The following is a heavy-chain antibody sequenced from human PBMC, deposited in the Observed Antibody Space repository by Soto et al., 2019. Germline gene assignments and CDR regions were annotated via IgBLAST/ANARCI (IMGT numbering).Heavy chain of an antibody. V-gene: IGHV1-69*01. D-gene: IGHD2-8*02. CDR2: IIPILTTP. CDR3: ATSVGIAPTGEDGMDV. CDR1: GGTFSIYG. J-gene: IGHJ6*02. Sequence: QVQLVQSGAEVKKTGSSVKASCKASGGTFSIYGFSWVRQAPGQGPEWIGGIIPILTTPNYAQKFHGRVTIVADESTTTVYMELSSLKSEDTAVYYCATSVGIAPTGEDGMDVWGQGTSVTVSS.